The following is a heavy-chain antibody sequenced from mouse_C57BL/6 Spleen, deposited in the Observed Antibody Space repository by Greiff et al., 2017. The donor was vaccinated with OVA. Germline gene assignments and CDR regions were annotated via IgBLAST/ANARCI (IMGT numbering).Heavy chain of an antibody. J-gene: IGHJ3*01. CDR2: ISYDGSN. D-gene: IGHD2-2*01. CDR1: GYSITSGYY. CDR3: AREDYGYDVLLGY. Sequence: EVKLVESGPGLVKPSQSLSLTCSVTGYSITSGYYWNWIRQFPGNKLEWMGYISYDGSNNYNPSLKNRISITRDTSKNQVLLKLNSVTTEDTATYDCAREDYGYDVLLGYWGQGTLVTVSA. V-gene: IGHV3-6*01.